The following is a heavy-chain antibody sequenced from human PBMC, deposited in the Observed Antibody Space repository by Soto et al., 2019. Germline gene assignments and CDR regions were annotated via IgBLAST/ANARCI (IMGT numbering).Heavy chain of an antibody. J-gene: IGHJ2*01. V-gene: IGHV3-23*01. CDR2: ISGTGGST. CDR3: AKDRGKYDILTGFYNWYFDL. CDR1: GFTFSSYA. Sequence: EVQLLESGGGLVQPGGSLRLSCAASGFTFSSYAMSWVRQAPGKGLEWVSTISGTGGSTYYADSVKGRFTISRDNSKNTLYLQMISLRVEDTAVYYCAKDRGKYDILTGFYNWYFDLWGRGTLVTVSS. D-gene: IGHD3-9*01.